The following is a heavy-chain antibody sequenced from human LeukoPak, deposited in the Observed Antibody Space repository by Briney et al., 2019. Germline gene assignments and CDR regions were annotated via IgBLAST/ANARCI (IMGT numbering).Heavy chain of an antibody. Sequence: PSETLSLTCTVAGGSISSYYWSWIRQPPGKGLEWIGDIYTSGGTSYNPSLESPVIISVDTSKNQFSLKLRSVTAADTAVYYCARRPGSASWGYFDSWGQGALVTVSS. CDR1: GGSISSYY. CDR3: ARRPGSASWGYFDS. CDR2: IYTSGGT. J-gene: IGHJ4*02. D-gene: IGHD2-15*01. V-gene: IGHV4-4*09.